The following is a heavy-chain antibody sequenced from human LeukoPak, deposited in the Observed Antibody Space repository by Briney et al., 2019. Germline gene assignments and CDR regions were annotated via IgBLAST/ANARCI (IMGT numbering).Heavy chain of an antibody. Sequence: GGSLRLSCAASGLSFSFYAMSWVRQAPGKGLEWVSSISGGGAGTYYADSVRGRFTISRDNSKNTLYLQMNSLRAEDTAVYYCAKDKVKYSYGFHFDYWGQGTLVTVSS. CDR3: AKDKVKYSYGFHFDY. D-gene: IGHD5-18*01. CDR2: ISGGGAGT. V-gene: IGHV3-23*01. CDR1: GLSFSFYA. J-gene: IGHJ4*02.